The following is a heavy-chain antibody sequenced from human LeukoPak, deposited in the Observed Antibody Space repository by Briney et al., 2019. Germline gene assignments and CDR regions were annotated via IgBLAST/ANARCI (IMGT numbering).Heavy chain of an antibody. D-gene: IGHD3-10*01. V-gene: IGHV1-2*02. CDR2: INPNSGGT. Sequence: ASVKVSCKASGYTFTGYYMHWVRQAPGQGLEWMGWINPNSGGTNYAQKFQGRVTMTRDTSISTAYMELSRLRSDDTAVYYCARQLLWFGELLGFDYWGQGTLVTVSS. J-gene: IGHJ4*02. CDR1: GYTFTGYY. CDR3: ARQLLWFGELLGFDY.